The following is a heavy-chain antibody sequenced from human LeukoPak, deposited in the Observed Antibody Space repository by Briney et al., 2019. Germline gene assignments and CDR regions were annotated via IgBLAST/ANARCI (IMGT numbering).Heavy chain of an antibody. D-gene: IGHD5-24*01. CDR3: TRVGVEMATNNYYYYYMDV. CDR2: IRSKAYGGTT. CDR1: GFSFGDYA. V-gene: IGHV3-49*04. Sequence: PGGSLRLSCTDSGFSFGDYAMSWVRQAPGKGLEWVGFIRSKAYGGTTEFAASVKGRFNISRDDSKSIAYLQMNSLKTEDTAVYYCTRVGVEMATNNYYYYYMDVWGKGTTVTISS. J-gene: IGHJ6*03.